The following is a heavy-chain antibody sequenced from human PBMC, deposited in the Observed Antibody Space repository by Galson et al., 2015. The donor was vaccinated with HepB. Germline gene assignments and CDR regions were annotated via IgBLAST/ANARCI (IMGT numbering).Heavy chain of an antibody. CDR1: GFRLSDSC. Sequence: SLRLSCAASGFRLSDSCMTWVRQSAERGLEWVANINEDGSAIRYLDSVKGRFTISRDNAKNSVFLQMDSLRADDTAIYYCARGNNPNYWGQGTLVTVAS. J-gene: IGHJ4*02. CDR2: INEDGSAI. V-gene: IGHV3-7*03. CDR3: ARGNNPNY. D-gene: IGHD1/OR15-1a*01.